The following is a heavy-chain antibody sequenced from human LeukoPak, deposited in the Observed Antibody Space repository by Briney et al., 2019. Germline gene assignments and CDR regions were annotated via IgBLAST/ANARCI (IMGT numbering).Heavy chain of an antibody. J-gene: IGHJ4*02. CDR1: GFTFSSYG. CDR3: ARTKAAADHGDY. V-gene: IGHV3-30*03. D-gene: IGHD6-13*01. Sequence: GRSLRLSCAASGFTFSSYGMHWVRQAPGKGLEWVAVISYDGSNKYYADSVKGRFTISSDNSKNTLYLQMNSLRAEDTAVYYCARTKAAADHGDYWGQGTLVTVSS. CDR2: ISYDGSNK.